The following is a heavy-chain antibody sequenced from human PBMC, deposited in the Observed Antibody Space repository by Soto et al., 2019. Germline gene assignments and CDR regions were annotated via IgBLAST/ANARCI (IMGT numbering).Heavy chain of an antibody. Sequence: LSLTCTVSGGSISSGSYHWNWIRQPPGKGLEWIGYIYYSGSTYYNPSLKSRVTISVDTSKNQFSLKLSSVSAADTAVYYCARDKSGYGSPVDYWGQGSLVTVSS. D-gene: IGHD4-17*01. V-gene: IGHV4-30-4*01. CDR2: IYYSGST. J-gene: IGHJ4*02. CDR1: GGSISSGSYH. CDR3: ARDKSGYGSPVDY.